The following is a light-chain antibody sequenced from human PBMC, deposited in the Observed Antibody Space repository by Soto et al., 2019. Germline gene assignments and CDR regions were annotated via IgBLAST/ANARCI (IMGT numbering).Light chain of an antibody. Sequence: EIVLTQSPDTLSLSPGERATLSCWASQSIRSGYLAWYQQNPGQAPRLLLFGTSSRAPGIPARFTGSGSGTDFTLTISSLEPEDFAAYYCQQYGSSTFTFGQGTRLDIK. CDR3: QQYGSSTFT. J-gene: IGKJ2*01. V-gene: IGKV3-20*01. CDR2: GTS. CDR1: QSIRSGY.